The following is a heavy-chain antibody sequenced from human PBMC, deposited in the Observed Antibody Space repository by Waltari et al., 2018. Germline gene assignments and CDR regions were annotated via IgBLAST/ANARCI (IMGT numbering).Heavy chain of an antibody. D-gene: IGHD3-3*01. V-gene: IGHV3-7*01. Sequence: EVQLVESGGGLVQPGGSLRLSCAASGFTFNNYWMSWVRQAPGKGLGWVANIKEDGRDKHYVESVKGRFTISRDNAKNSLYLQMNSLRAEDTAVYYCARDAMRDGDFDYWGQGALVTVSS. CDR1: GFTFNNYW. CDR2: IKEDGRDK. J-gene: IGHJ4*02. CDR3: ARDAMRDGDFDY.